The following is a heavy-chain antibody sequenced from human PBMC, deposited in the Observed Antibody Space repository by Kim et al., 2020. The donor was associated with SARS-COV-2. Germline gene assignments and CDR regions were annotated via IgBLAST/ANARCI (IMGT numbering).Heavy chain of an antibody. D-gene: IGHD1-26*01. CDR2: ISPSDSGT. CDR1: GYTFSTYY. J-gene: IGHJ4*02. Sequence: ASVKVSCTTSGYTFSTYYIHWVRQAPGHGLEWVGMISPSDSGTTYAQKLRGRVTITSDTSTSTVNMELHSLTSDDTAIYYCARDIPGSHMGRHWGQGSLVRVSS. V-gene: IGHV1-46*01. CDR3: ARDIPGSHMGRH.